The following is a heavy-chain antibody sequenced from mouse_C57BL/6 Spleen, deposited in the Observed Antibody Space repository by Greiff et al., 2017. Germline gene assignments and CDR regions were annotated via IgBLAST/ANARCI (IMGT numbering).Heavy chain of an antibody. CDR3: EKDDWDYAMDD. D-gene: IGHD4-1*01. CDR1: GFTFTDYY. J-gene: IGHJ4*01. V-gene: IGHV7-3*03. Sequence: EVQLVESGGGLVQPGCSLSLSCAASGFTFTDYYMSWVRQPPGKALEWLGFIRNKANGYTTEYSASVKGRFTISRDNSQSILYLQMIALRAEDSATYYCEKDDWDYAMDDWGQGTSDTVSS. CDR2: IRNKANGYTT.